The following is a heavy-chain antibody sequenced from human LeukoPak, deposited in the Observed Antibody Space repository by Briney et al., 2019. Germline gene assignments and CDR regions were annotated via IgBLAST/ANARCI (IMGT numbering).Heavy chain of an antibody. CDR1: GFTFSSYD. CDR2: ISGSGGST. V-gene: IGHV3-23*01. CDR3: AKYRGYGDMYYFDY. J-gene: IGHJ4*02. D-gene: IGHD4-17*01. Sequence: PGGSLRLSCAASGFTFSSYDMSWVRQAPGKGLEWVSAISGSGGSTYYADSVKGRFTISRDNSKNTLYLQMNSLRAEDTAVYYCAKYRGYGDMYYFDYWGQGTLVTVSS.